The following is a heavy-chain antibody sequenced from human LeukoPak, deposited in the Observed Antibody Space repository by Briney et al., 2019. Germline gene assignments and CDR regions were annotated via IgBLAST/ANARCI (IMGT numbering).Heavy chain of an antibody. V-gene: IGHV4-31*03. J-gene: IGHJ5*02. Sequence: PSQTLSLTCTVSGGSISSGGYYWSWIRQHPGKGLEWIGYIYYSGSTYYNPSLKSRVTISVDTSKNQFSLKPSSVTAADTAVYYCARLPPFKNWFDPWGQGTLVTVSS. CDR3: ARLPPFKNWFDP. CDR2: IYYSGST. CDR1: GGSISSGGYY.